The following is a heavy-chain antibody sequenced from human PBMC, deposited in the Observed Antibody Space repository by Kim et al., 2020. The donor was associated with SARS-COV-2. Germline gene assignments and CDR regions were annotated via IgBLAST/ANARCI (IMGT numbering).Heavy chain of an antibody. J-gene: IGHJ6*02. Sequence: GESLKISFKGSGYSFTSYWISWVRQMPGKGLEWMGRIDPSDSYTNYSPSFQGHVTISADKSISTAYLQWSSLKASDTAMYYCARLDIVVVPAAMTGPDYYYGMDVWGQGTTVTVSS. CDR3: ARLDIVVVPAAMTGPDYYYGMDV. V-gene: IGHV5-10-1*01. CDR2: IDPSDSYT. CDR1: GYSFTSYW. D-gene: IGHD2-2*03.